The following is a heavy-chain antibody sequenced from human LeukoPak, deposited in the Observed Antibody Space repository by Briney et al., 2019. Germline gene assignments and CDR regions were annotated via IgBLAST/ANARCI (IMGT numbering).Heavy chain of an antibody. V-gene: IGHV4-59*08. J-gene: IGHJ4*02. D-gene: IGHD3-22*01. CDR2: IYYSGST. Sequence: SETLSLTCTVSGGSISIYYWSWIRQPPGKGLEWMGYIYYSGSTNYNPTLKSRVTTSVDTSKNQFSLKLSSVTAADTAVYYCARHGLSGSGYPFDYWGQGTLVTVSS. CDR3: ARHGLSGSGYPFDY. CDR1: GGSISIYY.